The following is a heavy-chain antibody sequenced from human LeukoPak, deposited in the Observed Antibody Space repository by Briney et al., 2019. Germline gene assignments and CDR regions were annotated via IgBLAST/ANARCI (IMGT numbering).Heavy chain of an antibody. CDR2: IYYSGST. Sequence: SETLSLTCTVSGGSISSSGYYWGWIRQPPGKGLEWIASIYYSGSTYYDPSLKSRVTISVDTSKNQLSLKLSSLTAADTSVYYCARHEYSGSYYGLSWFDPWGQGTLVTVSS. J-gene: IGHJ5*02. D-gene: IGHD1-26*01. CDR1: GGSISSSGYY. CDR3: ARHEYSGSYYGLSWFDP. V-gene: IGHV4-39*01.